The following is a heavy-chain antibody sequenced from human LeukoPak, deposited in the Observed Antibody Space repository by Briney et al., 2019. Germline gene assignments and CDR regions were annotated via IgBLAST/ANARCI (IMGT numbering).Heavy chain of an antibody. CDR2: MNPNSGNT. V-gene: IGHV1-8*01. CDR1: GYTFTSYD. J-gene: IGHJ5*02. D-gene: IGHD2-2*01. CDR3: ARVISVGIADIVVVPAAPRWFYP. Sequence: ASVKVSFKASGYTFTSYDINWVRQATGQGLEWMGWMNPNSGNTGYAQKFQGRVTMTRNTSISTAYMELSSLRSEDTAVYYCARVISVGIADIVVVPAAPRWFYPWGEGTLVTVSS.